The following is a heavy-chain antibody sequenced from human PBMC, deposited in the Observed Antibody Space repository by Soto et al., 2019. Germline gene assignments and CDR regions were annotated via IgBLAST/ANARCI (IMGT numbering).Heavy chain of an antibody. V-gene: IGHV4-30-2*01. D-gene: IGHD5-18*01. Sequence: PSETLSLTCAVSGGSISSGGYSWSWIRQPPGKGLEWIGYIYHSGSTYYNPSLKSRVTISVDRSKNQFSLKLSSVTAADTAVYYCARAVPRGHGYNFDSWGQGTLVTVSS. CDR2: IYHSGST. J-gene: IGHJ4*02. CDR3: ARAVPRGHGYNFDS. CDR1: GGSISSGGYS.